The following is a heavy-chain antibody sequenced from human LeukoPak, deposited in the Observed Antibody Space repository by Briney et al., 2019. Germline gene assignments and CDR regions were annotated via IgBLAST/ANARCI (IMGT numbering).Heavy chain of an antibody. Sequence: GGSLRLSCAASGFTFSSYSMNWVRRAPGKGLEWVSYISSSSSTIYYADSVKGRFTISRDNAKNSLYLQMNSLRAEDTAVYYCARGLGQWLLGGDAFDIWGQGTMVTVSS. J-gene: IGHJ3*02. D-gene: IGHD5-12*01. CDR2: ISSSSSTI. CDR1: GFTFSSYS. V-gene: IGHV3-48*01. CDR3: ARGLGQWLLGGDAFDI.